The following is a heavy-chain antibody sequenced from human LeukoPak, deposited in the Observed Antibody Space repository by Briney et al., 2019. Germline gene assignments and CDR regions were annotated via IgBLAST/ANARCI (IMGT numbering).Heavy chain of an antibody. D-gene: IGHD3-9*01. Sequence: PGESLKISCKGSGYSSTSYWIGWVRQMPGKGLEWMGIIYPGDSDTRYSPSFQGQVTISADKSISTAYLQWSSLKAADTAMYYCARRGAGGADILSPYDYWGQGTLVTVSS. CDR1: GYSSTSYW. CDR3: ARRGAGGADILSPYDY. CDR2: IYPGDSDT. J-gene: IGHJ4*02. V-gene: IGHV5-51*01.